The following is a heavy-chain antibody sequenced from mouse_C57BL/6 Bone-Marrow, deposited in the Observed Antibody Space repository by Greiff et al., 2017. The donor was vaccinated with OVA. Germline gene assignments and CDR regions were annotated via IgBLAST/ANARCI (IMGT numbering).Heavy chain of an antibody. CDR3: AKWGSSYWYFDV. J-gene: IGHJ1*03. CDR2: IWRGGST. CDR1: GFSLTSYG. V-gene: IGHV2-5*01. D-gene: IGHD1-1*01. Sequence: VHLVESGPGLVQPSQSLSITCTVSGFSLTSYGVHWVRQSPGKGLEWLGVIWRGGSTDYNAAFMSRLSITKDNSKSQVFFKMNSLQADDTAIYYCAKWGSSYWYFDVWGTGTTVTVSS.